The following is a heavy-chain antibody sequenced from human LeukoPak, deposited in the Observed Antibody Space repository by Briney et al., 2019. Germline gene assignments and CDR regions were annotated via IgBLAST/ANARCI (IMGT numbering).Heavy chain of an antibody. CDR3: ARRGFWSGIDY. V-gene: IGHV3-21*01. CDR1: GFTFSSCR. Sequence: GGSLRLSCAASGFTFSSCRMNWLRQAPGKGLEWVSSISSSSSYIYYADSVKGRFTISRDNAKNSLYLQMNSLRAEDTAVYYCARRGFWSGIDYWGQGTLVTVSS. J-gene: IGHJ4*02. CDR2: ISSSSSYI. D-gene: IGHD3-3*01.